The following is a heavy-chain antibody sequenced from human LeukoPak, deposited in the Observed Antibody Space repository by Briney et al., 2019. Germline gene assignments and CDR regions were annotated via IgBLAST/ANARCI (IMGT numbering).Heavy chain of an antibody. CDR1: GFTFSSYA. J-gene: IGHJ5*01. D-gene: IGHD3-10*01. V-gene: IGHV3-23*01. CDR3: AREAVLDYYGSGSYYDS. CDR2: ISGSGGST. Sequence: GGSLRLSCAASGFTFSSYAMSWVRQAPGKGLEWVSAISGSGGSTYYADSVKGRFTISRDNSENTLYLQMNSLRAEDTAVYYCAREAVLDYYGSGSYYDSWGQGTLVTVSS.